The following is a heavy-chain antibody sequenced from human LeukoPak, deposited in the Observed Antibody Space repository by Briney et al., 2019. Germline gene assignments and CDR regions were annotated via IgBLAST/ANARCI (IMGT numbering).Heavy chain of an antibody. V-gene: IGHV1-2*02. CDR2: ISPNSGGT. Sequence: ASVKVSCKVSGYIFTGYYMHRVRQAPGEGLEWMGWISPNSGGTKYAQKFQGRVAMTRDTSISTAYMELSRLRSDDTAVYYCARARERGRFLEWLLQNPYYYYMDVWGKGTTVTVSS. CDR1: GYIFTGYY. D-gene: IGHD3-3*01. CDR3: ARARERGRFLEWLLQNPYYYYMDV. J-gene: IGHJ6*03.